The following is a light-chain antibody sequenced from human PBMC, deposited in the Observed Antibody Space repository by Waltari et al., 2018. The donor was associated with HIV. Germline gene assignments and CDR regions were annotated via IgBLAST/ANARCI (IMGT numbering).Light chain of an antibody. V-gene: IGKV4-1*01. CDR3: QQYYGDSFT. CDR1: QSLLYSSNNKNY. Sequence: IVMTQSPDALAVALGARATITCTSSQSLLYSSNNKNYLAWYQQRPGEPPKLLIYWASTREAGVPDRFTGSGSGTDFTLTISSLKSDDVAVYYCQQYYGDSFTFGQGTKLEIK. CDR2: WAS. J-gene: IGKJ2*01.